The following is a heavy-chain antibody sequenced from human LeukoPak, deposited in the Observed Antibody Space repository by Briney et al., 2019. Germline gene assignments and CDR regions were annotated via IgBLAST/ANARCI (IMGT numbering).Heavy chain of an antibody. D-gene: IGHD6-19*01. Sequence: ESHEISCKGSGYSFTSYWIGWVPQMPGKGLEWMGIIYHGDSDTRYSPSFQGQVTISVDKSISTAYLQWSSLKASDTAIYYCARRGSGWYVDYWGQRPVLPVSS. CDR2: IYHGDSDT. V-gene: IGHV5-51*01. CDR1: GYSFTSYW. J-gene: IGHJ4*02. CDR3: ARRGSGWYVDY.